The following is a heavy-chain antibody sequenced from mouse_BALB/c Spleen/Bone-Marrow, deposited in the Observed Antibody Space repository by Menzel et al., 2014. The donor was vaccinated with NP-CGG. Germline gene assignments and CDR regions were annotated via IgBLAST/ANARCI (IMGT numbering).Heavy chain of an antibody. J-gene: IGHJ2*01. CDR3: ALGLPYFDY. Sequence: QVQLKQSGSVLVRPGVSVKLSCKASGYTFTSSWMHWAKQRPGQGLEWVGEIHPNSGNTNYNEKFKGKATLTVDTSSSTAYVDLNSLTSEDSAAYYCALGLPYFDYWGQGTTLTVSS. CDR1: GYTFTSSW. V-gene: IGHV1S130*01. CDR2: IHPNSGNT. D-gene: IGHD4-1*01.